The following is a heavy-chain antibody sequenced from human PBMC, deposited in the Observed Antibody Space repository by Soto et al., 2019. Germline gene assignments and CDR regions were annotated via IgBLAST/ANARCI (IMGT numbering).Heavy chain of an antibody. V-gene: IGHV5-51*01. Sequence: PGESLKISCKGSGYTFPSYWIGWVRQMPGKGLEYIGIIYPGASDTRYSPSFQGQVTISADKSISTAYLQWSSLTASDSAMYYCVSPDSSGIHYWGQGTRVTVSS. CDR2: IYPGASDT. D-gene: IGHD3-22*01. CDR3: VSPDSSGIHY. CDR1: GYTFPSYW. J-gene: IGHJ4*02.